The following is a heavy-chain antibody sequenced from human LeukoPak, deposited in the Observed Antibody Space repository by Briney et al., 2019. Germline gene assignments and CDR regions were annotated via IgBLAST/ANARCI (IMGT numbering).Heavy chain of an antibody. V-gene: IGHV4-59*12. J-gene: IGHJ4*02. CDR1: GGSISSYY. D-gene: IGHD2-15*01. CDR3: ARGSQSLGYCSGGSCRAKIFDY. Sequence: SETLSLTCTVSGGSISSYYWSWIRQPPGKGLEWIGYIFYSGNTNCNPSLKSRVTISIDTSKNQFSLKLSSVTAADTAVYYCARGSQSLGYCSGGSCRAKIFDYWGQGTLVTVSS. CDR2: IFYSGNT.